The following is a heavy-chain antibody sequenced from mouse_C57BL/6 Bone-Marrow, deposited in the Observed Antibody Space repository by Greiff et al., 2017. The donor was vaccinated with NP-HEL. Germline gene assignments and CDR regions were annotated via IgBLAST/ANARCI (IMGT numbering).Heavy chain of an antibody. V-gene: IGHV1-7*01. Sequence: VQLQQSGAELAKPGASVTLSCKASGYTFTSYWTHCVKQRPGQALVWFGYLTPSCGYTKYNQKFKDKAPLTADKDSSTAYMQLSSLTYEDSAVYYCAREYYYCYWYFDVWGTGTTVTVSS. CDR2: LTPSCGYT. CDR1: GYTFTSYW. D-gene: IGHD1-1*01. J-gene: IGHJ1*03. CDR3: AREYYYCYWYFDV.